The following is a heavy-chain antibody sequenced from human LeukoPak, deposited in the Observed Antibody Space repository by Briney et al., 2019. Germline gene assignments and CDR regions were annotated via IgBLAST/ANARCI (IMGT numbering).Heavy chain of an antibody. D-gene: IGHD6-19*01. CDR2: IYHSGST. V-gene: IGHV4-38-2*02. CDR1: GYSISSGYY. J-gene: IGHJ6*03. CDR3: ARERGGSKLTGLYGRDYYYMDV. Sequence: PSETLSLTRTVSGYSISSGYYWGWIRQPPGKGLEWIGSIYHSGSTYYNPSLKSRVTISVDTSKNQFSLKLTSVTAADTAVYFCARERGGSKLTGLYGRDYYYMDVWGKGTTVTVSS.